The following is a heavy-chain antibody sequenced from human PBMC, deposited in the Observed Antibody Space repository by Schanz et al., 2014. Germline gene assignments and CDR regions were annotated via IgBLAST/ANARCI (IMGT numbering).Heavy chain of an antibody. CDR1: GFSFSIFA. CDR3: VKDLQRELLRDDHYYGMDV. Sequence: EVQLLESGGGLVQPGGSLRLSCAASGFSFSIFAMTWVRQAPGQGLEWVSTISGSGGDTYPADSVKGRFTISRDNSKNTVNLQMNSLRAEDTAVYYCVKDLQRELLRDDHYYGMDVWGQGTTVTDSS. CDR2: ISGSGGDT. J-gene: IGHJ6*02. D-gene: IGHD1-26*01. V-gene: IGHV3-23*01.